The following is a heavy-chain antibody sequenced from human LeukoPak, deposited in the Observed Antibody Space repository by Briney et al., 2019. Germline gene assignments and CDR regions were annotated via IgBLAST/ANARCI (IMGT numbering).Heavy chain of an antibody. Sequence: GASLKISCKGSGYSFTSYWIGWVLQMPGKDLVWMGIIYPGASDTRYSPSFQGQVTISADKSISTAYLQWSSLKASDTAMYYCARREIAAAGFDPWGQGTLVTVSS. V-gene: IGHV5-51*01. CDR1: GYSFTSYW. J-gene: IGHJ5*02. D-gene: IGHD6-13*01. CDR2: IYPGASDT. CDR3: ARREIAAAGFDP.